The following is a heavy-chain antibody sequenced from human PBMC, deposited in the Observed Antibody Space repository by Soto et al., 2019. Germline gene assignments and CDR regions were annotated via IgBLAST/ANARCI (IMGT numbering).Heavy chain of an antibody. D-gene: IGHD3-10*01. J-gene: IGHJ3*01. V-gene: IGHV4-4*02. CDR3: AFKFGYFFFD. CDR2: IYHSGSI. Sequence: GKGLEWIGEIYHSGSINHNPSLKSRVTMSVDKSKNQFSLKMTSVTAADTGVYYCAFKFGYFFFD.